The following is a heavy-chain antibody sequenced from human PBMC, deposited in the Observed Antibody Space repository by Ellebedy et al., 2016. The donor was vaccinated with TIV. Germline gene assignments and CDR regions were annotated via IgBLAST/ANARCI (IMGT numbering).Heavy chain of an antibody. CDR2: INSDGGST. D-gene: IGHD3-22*01. V-gene: IGHV3-74*01. Sequence: GGSLRLXXAASGFIFSTYSMNWVRQAPGKGLEWVSRINSDGGSTDYADSVKGRFTVSRDNAKNTLYLQMNSLRAEDTALYYCAKDTGGDYYDSSGHAFDIWGQGTMVTVSS. CDR1: GFIFSTYS. CDR3: AKDTGGDYYDSSGHAFDI. J-gene: IGHJ3*02.